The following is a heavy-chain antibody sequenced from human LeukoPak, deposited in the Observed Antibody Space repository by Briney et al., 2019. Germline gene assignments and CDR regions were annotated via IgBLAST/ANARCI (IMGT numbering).Heavy chain of an antibody. J-gene: IGHJ6*03. CDR1: GGSISTYY. Sequence: PSETLSLTCTVSGGSISTYYWSWIRQPPGKGLEWIGCIYYNGNSNYSPSLKSRVTVSVDTSKNQFSLKLTSVTTADTAVYYCARGSIAYYYMDVWGKGTTVTISS. V-gene: IGHV4-59*01. CDR2: IYYNGNS. D-gene: IGHD3-22*01. CDR3: ARGSIAYYYMDV.